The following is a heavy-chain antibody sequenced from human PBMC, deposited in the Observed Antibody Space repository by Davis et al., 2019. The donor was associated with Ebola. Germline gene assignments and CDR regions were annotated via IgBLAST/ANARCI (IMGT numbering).Heavy chain of an antibody. Sequence: GGSLRLSCAASGFTFSSYWMSWVRQAPGKGLEWVANIKQDGSEKYYVDSVKGRFTISRDNAKNSLYPQMNSLKTEDTAVYYCTRPIPLGYYYGMDVWGQGTTVTVSS. CDR3: TRPIPLGYYYGMDV. CDR1: GFTFSSYW. J-gene: IGHJ6*02. CDR2: IKQDGSEK. V-gene: IGHV3-7*03. D-gene: IGHD2-21*01.